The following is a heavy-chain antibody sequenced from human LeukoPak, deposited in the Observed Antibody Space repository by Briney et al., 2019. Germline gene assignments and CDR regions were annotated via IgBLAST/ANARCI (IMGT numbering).Heavy chain of an antibody. CDR3: ARDGRRHDYGDYSGYFDY. V-gene: IGHV3-33*01. J-gene: IGHJ4*02. CDR2: IWYDGSNK. D-gene: IGHD4-17*01. CDR1: GFTFSSYG. Sequence: PGRSLRLSCAASGFTFSSYGMHWVRQAPGKGLEWVAVIWYDGSNKYYADSVKGRFTISRDNPKNTLYLQMNSLRAEDTAVYYCARDGRRHDYGDYSGYFDYWGQGTLVTVSS.